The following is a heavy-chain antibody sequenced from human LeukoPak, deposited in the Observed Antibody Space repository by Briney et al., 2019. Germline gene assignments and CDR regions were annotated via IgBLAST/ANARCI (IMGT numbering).Heavy chain of an antibody. CDR2: INHSGST. CDR1: GFTFSSYW. Sequence: PGGSLRLSCAASGFTFSSYWMSWVRQAPGKGLEWIGEINHSGSTNYNPSLKSRVTISVDTSKNQFSLKLSSVTAADTAVYYCAREWELAPSFDYWGQGTLVTVSS. J-gene: IGHJ4*02. CDR3: AREWELAPSFDY. V-gene: IGHV4-34*01. D-gene: IGHD1-26*01.